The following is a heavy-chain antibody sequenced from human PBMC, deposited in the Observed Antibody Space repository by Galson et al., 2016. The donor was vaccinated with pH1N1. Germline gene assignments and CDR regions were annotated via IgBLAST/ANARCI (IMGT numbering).Heavy chain of an antibody. CDR2: IYYSGST. J-gene: IGHJ2*01. Sequence: SETLSLTCTVSGGSVSSGSYYWSWIRQPPGKGLEWIGYIYYSGSTNYNPSLKSRVTISVDTSENQFSLKLSSVTAADTAVYYCAREMGVLDESITYFDLWGRGTLVTVSS. D-gene: IGHD2-21*01. CDR1: GGSVSSGSYY. V-gene: IGHV4-61*01. CDR3: AREMGVLDESITYFDL.